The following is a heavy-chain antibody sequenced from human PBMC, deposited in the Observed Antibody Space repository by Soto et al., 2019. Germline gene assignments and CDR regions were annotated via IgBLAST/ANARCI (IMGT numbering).Heavy chain of an antibody. D-gene: IGHD2-8*01. J-gene: IGHJ3*02. CDR2: IGTAGDT. CDR3: VRGGPESRCISADDAFDI. V-gene: IGHV3-13*01. Sequence: PGGSLRLSCAASGFMFSSYDMHWVRQGRGKGLEWVAAIGTAGDTYYLGSVKGRFTISRENDKKSLNLQISDIRVEDTAFYYGVRGGPESRCISADDAFDIWGQGTVVTVSS. CDR1: GFMFSSYD.